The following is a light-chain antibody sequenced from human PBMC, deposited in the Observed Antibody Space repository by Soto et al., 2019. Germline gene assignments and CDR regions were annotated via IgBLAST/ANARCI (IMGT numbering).Light chain of an antibody. CDR3: QHYNNWPLT. V-gene: IGKV3-15*01. CDR2: GAS. Sequence: EIVMTQSPASLSVSPRETATLSCRASQSVSSNLAWYQQKPGQAPRLLIYGASTRATGIPARFSGSGSGTEFTLTITSLQSEDFAVYYCQHYNNWPLTFGGGTKVESK. J-gene: IGKJ4*01. CDR1: QSVSSN.